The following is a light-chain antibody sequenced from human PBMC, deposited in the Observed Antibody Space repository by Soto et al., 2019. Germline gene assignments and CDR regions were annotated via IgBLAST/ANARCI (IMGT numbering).Light chain of an antibody. CDR1: QSISNH. CDR3: QQYDTFLT. CDR2: AAS. Sequence: DIQMTQSPSSLSASVEDRVIITCRASQSISNHLNWYQQXPGKAPKLLIFAASSFQSGVPSRFSGSRSGPDFTLTISSLQPEDSATYYCQQYDTFLTFGGGTKVDIK. J-gene: IGKJ4*01. V-gene: IGKV1-39*01.